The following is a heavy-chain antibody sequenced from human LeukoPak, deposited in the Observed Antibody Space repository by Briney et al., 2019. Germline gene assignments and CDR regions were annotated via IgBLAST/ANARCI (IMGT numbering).Heavy chain of an antibody. D-gene: IGHD3-10*01. CDR3: ARQHPYYYGSGSPDY. J-gene: IGHJ4*02. CDR1: GGSISSSSYY. V-gene: IGHV4-39*01. CDR2: IYYSGST. Sequence: SETLSLTCTVSGGSISSSSYYWGWIRQPPGKGLEWIGSIYYSGSTYYNTSLKSRVTISVDTSKNQFSLKLSSVTAADTAVYHCARQHPYYYGSGSPDYWGQGTLVTVSS.